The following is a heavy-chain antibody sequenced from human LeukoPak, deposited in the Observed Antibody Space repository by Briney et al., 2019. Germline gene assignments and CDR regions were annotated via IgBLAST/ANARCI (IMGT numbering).Heavy chain of an antibody. D-gene: IGHD6-19*01. V-gene: IGHV4-59*01. Sequence: KPSETLSLTCTVSGDSFRSYYWSWIRQPPGKGLEWIGYIYYSGSTNYNPSLKSRVTISVDTSKNQFSLKLNSVTAADTAVYYCARAHSSGWPHMFDPWGQGTLVTVPS. CDR3: ARAHSSGWPHMFDP. CDR1: GDSFRSYY. J-gene: IGHJ5*02. CDR2: IYYSGST.